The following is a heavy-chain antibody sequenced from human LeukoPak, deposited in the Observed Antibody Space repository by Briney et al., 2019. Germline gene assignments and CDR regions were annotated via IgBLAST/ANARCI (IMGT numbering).Heavy chain of an antibody. CDR2: ISGSGGST. CDR3: AKVASVTTLGYYYGMDV. CDR1: GFTFRSSV. Sequence: PGGSLRLSCAASGFTFRSSVISWVRQAPGKGLEWVSAISGSGGSTYYADSVKGRFTISRDNSKNTLYLQMNSLRAEDTAVYYCAKVASVTTLGYYYGMDVWGQGTTVTVSS. V-gene: IGHV3-23*01. D-gene: IGHD4-17*01. J-gene: IGHJ6*02.